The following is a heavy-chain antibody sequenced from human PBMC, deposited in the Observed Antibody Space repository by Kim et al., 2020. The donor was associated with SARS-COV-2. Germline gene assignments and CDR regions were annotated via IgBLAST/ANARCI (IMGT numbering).Heavy chain of an antibody. CDR2: ISGSGGRT. CDR1: GFTFNYYD. D-gene: IGHD1-26*01. V-gene: IGHV3-23*01. J-gene: IGHJ3*02. CDR3: AKEHHRVGATPWDAFDI. Sequence: GGSLRLSCAASGFTFNYYDMSWVRQAPGKGLEWVSGISGSGGRTYYGDSVKGRFTISRDNSKNTLYLQMNSLRAEDTAVYYCAKEHHRVGATPWDAFDIWGQGTMVTVSS.